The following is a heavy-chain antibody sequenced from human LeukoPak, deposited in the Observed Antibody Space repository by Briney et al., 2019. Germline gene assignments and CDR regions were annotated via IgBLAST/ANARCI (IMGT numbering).Heavy chain of an antibody. CDR2: INHSGST. Sequence: SETLSLTCAVYGGSFSGYYWSWIRQPPGKGLEWIGEINHSGSTNYNPSLKSRVTISVDTSKNQFSLKLSSVTAADTAVYYCARTYYDFWSGYYDDYWGQGTLVTVSS. V-gene: IGHV4-34*01. J-gene: IGHJ4*02. D-gene: IGHD3-3*01. CDR1: GGSFSGYY. CDR3: ARTYYDFWSGYYDDY.